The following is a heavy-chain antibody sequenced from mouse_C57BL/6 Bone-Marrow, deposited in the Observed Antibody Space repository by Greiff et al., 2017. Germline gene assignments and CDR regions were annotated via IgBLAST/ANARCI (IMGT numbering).Heavy chain of an antibody. J-gene: IGHJ2*01. CDR1: GYTFTSYG. V-gene: IGHV1-81*01. D-gene: IGHD2-2*01. CDR2: IYPRSGNT. CDR3: ASNRSTMVTTNY. Sequence: QVQLKESGAELARPGASVKLSCKASGYTFTSYGISWVKQRTGQGLEWIGEIYPRSGNTYYNEKFKGKATLTADKSSSTAYMELRSLTSEDSAVYFCASNRSTMVTTNYWGQGTTLTVSS.